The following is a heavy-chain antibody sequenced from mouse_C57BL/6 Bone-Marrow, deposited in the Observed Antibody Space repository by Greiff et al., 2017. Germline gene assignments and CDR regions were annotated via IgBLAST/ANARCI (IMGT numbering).Heavy chain of an antibody. D-gene: IGHD1-1*01. CDR2: IDPENGDT. CDR1: GFNIKDDY. CDR3: ATGGYGCGPWFAY. J-gene: IGHJ3*01. Sequence: EVNVVESGAELVRPGASVKLSCTASGFNIKDDYMHWVKQRPEQGLEWIGWIDPENGDTEYASKFQGKATITADTSSNTAYLQLSGLTSEDTAVYYCATGGYGCGPWFAYWGQGTLVTVSA. V-gene: IGHV14-4*01.